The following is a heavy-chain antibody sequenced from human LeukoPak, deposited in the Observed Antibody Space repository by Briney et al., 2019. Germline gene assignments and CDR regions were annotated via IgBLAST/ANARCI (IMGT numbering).Heavy chain of an antibody. CDR1: GFTFSSYG. CDR2: IQYDGSNK. J-gene: IGHJ4*02. V-gene: IGHV3-30*02. D-gene: IGHD3-10*01. CDR3: AKEHNYGPGTYMDY. Sequence: GGSLRLACARSGFTFSSYGMHWVRQAPGKGLEGVPFIQYDGSNKYYADSVKGRFTISRDSSKNTQYLQVNSLRTDDTAVYYCAKEHNYGPGTYMDYSGQGTLVTVSS.